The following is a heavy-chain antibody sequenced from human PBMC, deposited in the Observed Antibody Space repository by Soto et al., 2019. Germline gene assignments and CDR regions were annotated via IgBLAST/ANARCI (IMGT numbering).Heavy chain of an antibody. Sequence: GGSLRLSCAAPGFTVSSNYMSWVRQAPGKGLEWVSVIYSGGSTYYADSVKGRFTISRDNSKNTLYLQMNSLRAEDTAVYYCARGQLWPNFDYWGQGTLVTVSS. CDR2: IYSGGST. V-gene: IGHV3-66*01. CDR1: GFTVSSNY. J-gene: IGHJ4*02. CDR3: ARGQLWPNFDY. D-gene: IGHD5-18*01.